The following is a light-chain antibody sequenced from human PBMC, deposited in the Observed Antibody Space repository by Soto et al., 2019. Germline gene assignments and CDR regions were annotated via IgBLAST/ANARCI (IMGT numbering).Light chain of an antibody. CDR2: RSD. CDR3: AVRDDSLSGHWV. J-gene: IGLJ3*02. Sequence: QPVLTQPPSASGTPGQRVTISCSGSSSNIGSNYVSWYQHLPGAAPKLLIYRSDQRPSGVPVRFSGSKSGTSASLANSGLRSEDEADYFCAVRDDSLSGHWVFGGGTKLTVL. V-gene: IGLV1-47*01. CDR1: SSNIGSNY.